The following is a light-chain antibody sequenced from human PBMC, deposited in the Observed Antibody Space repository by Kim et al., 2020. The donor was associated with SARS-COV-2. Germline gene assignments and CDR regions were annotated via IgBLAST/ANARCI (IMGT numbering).Light chain of an antibody. CDR2: LNSDGRH. Sequence: GASVKLTCTLSSGHSTYDITWHQQQPGKGPRFLMKLNSDGRHIKGDGIPDRFSASSSGAERYLTISSLQSEDEADYYCHTWSTAIVFGGGTKLTVL. CDR1: SGHSTYD. V-gene: IGLV4-69*01. CDR3: HTWSTAIV. J-gene: IGLJ2*01.